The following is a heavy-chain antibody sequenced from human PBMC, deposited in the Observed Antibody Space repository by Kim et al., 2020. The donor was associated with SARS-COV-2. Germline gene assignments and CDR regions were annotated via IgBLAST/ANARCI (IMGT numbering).Heavy chain of an antibody. CDR3: TTLISAAGRGY. V-gene: IGHV3-15*01. Sequence: TEYGAPGKGRFTMSRDDSKNTLHLQMNSLETEDTGVYYCTTLISAAGRGYWGQGTLVTVSS. CDR2: T. D-gene: IGHD6-13*01. J-gene: IGHJ4*02.